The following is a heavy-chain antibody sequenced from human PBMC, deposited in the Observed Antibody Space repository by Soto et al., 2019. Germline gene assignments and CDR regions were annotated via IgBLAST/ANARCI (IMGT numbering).Heavy chain of an antibody. CDR2: ISPGSRYP. Sequence: QVQLVESGGGLVPPGGSLRLSCAGSGFTFGDSYMSWIRQAPGKGLEWLSYISPGSRYPAYADSVKGRFTISRDNAKRSLYLQMMSLTAEDTAIYYCVSGGGGGLFDLWGQGTMVTVSS. V-gene: IGHV3-11*06. CDR3: VSGGGGGLFDL. D-gene: IGHD2-15*01. CDR1: GFTFGDSY. J-gene: IGHJ5*02.